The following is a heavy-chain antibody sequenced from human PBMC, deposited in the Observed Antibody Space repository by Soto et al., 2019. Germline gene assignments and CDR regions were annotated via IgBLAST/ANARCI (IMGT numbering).Heavy chain of an antibody. CDR3: ARDRYPLDY. Sequence: HPGGSLRLSCAASGFTFSSYAMHWVRQAPGKGLEWVAVIFSGGSTYYADSVKGRFTISRDNSKNTLYLQMNSLRAEDTAVYYCARDRYPLDYWGQGTLVTVSS. D-gene: IGHD1-1*01. CDR1: GFTFSSYA. J-gene: IGHJ4*02. CDR2: IFSGGST. V-gene: IGHV3-66*01.